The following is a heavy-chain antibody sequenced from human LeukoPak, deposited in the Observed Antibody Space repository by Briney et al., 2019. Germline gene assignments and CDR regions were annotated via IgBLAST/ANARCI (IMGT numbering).Heavy chain of an antibody. J-gene: IGHJ4*02. D-gene: IGHD6-13*01. Sequence: GGSLRLSCAASGFSVSSNYMSWVRQAPAKGLEWVSIIYKDGSTYYADSVKGQFIISRDNSKNTLYLQINSLTVEDTAVYYCARWGAAAAALDYWGQGTLVTVSS. CDR3: ARWGAAAAALDY. V-gene: IGHV3-53*01. CDR1: GFSVSSNY. CDR2: IYKDGST.